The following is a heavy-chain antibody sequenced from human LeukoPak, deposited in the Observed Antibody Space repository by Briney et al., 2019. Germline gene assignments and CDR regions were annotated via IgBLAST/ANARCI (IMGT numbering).Heavy chain of an antibody. CDR1: GFTFSSYA. D-gene: IGHD2-2*01. J-gene: IGHJ5*02. CDR3: ARNGIYQLHWVWFDP. CDR2: ISGSGGST. Sequence: GGSLRLSCAASGFTFSSYAMSWVRQAPGKGLEWVSAISGSGGSTYYADSVKGRFTISRDNSKNTPYLQMNSLRAEDTAVYYCARNGIYQLHWVWFDPWGQGTLVTVSS. V-gene: IGHV3-23*01.